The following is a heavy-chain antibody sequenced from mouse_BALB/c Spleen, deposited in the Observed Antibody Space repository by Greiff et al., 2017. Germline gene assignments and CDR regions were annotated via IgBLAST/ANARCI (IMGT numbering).Heavy chain of an antibody. D-gene: IGHD2-14*01. CDR3: ARDRYLYAMDY. V-gene: IGHV5-6-3*01. J-gene: IGHJ4*01. CDR2: INSNGGST. CDR1: GFTFSSYG. Sequence: VQLKESGGGLVQPGGSLKLSCAASGFTFSSYGMSWVRQTPDKRLELVATINSNGGSTYYPDSVKGRFTISRDNAKNTLYLQMSSLKSEDTAMYYCARDRYLYAMDYWGQGTSVTVSS.